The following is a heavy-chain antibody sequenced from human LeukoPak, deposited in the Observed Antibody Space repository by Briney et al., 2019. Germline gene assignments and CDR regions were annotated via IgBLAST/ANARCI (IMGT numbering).Heavy chain of an antibody. CDR3: VSIAAAGRDY. J-gene: IGHJ4*02. CDR1: GFTFSSYV. Sequence: GGSLRLSCAASGFTFSSYVMSWVRQAPGKGLEWVSGISGSGGSTYYADSVKGRFTISRDNSKNTLYLQMNSLRAEDTAVYYCVSIAAAGRDYWGQGTLVTVSS. CDR2: ISGSGGST. V-gene: IGHV3-23*01. D-gene: IGHD6-13*01.